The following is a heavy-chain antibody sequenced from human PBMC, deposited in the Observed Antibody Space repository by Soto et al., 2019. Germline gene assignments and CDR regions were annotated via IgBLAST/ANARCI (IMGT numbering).Heavy chain of an antibody. D-gene: IGHD2-2*01. CDR2: ISAYNGNT. Sequence: AVVKVSCNASGYTFTGYGISGGLQAPGQGLEWMGWISAYNGNTNYAQKPHGRLNMTTHPSPSTPYMQLRRPRPDDPPVYYSATVCPSPPFDYCRQGPLVTVPS. V-gene: IGHV1-18*01. J-gene: IGHJ4*02. CDR1: GYTFTGYG. CDR3: ATVCPSPPFDY.